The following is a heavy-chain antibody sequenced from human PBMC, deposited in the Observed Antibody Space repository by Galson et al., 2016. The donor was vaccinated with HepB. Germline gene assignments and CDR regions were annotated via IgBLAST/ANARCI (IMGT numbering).Heavy chain of an antibody. CDR1: GFTFSVYW. V-gene: IGHV3-74*01. J-gene: IGHJ4*02. D-gene: IGHD3-3*01. CDR2: ITGDGSGS. CDR3: ARGGVLTIPFDY. Sequence: SLRLSCAASGFTFSVYWMHWVRQVPGKGLEWVSRITGDGSGSTSADSVKGRFTISRDNARNTVYLQLNSLRVEDTAVYYCARGGVLTIPFDYWGQGTLVTVSS.